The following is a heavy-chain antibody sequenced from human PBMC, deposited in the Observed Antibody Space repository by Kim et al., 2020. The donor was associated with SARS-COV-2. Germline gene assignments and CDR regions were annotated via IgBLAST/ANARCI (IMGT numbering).Heavy chain of an antibody. CDR1: GFTFRDYY. CDR3: ARHRFSSSWYSPIDY. J-gene: IGHJ4*01. D-gene: IGHD6-13*01. Sequence: GGSLRLSCAVSGFTFRDYYMSWIRQAPGKGLEWVSYISSAGSTIYYADSVRGRFTMSRDNAKNSLFLQMNSLRAEDTAVYYCARHRFSSSWYSPIDYWC. V-gene: IGHV3-11*04. CDR2: ISSAGSTI.